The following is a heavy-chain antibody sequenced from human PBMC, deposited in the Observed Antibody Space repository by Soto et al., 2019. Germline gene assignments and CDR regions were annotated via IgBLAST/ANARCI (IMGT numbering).Heavy chain of an antibody. Sequence: SETLSLTCAVYGGSFSGYYWSWIRQPPGKGLEWIGEINHSGSTNYNPSLKSRVTISVDTSKNQFSLKLSSVTAADTAVYYCARVNIVVVPAADKGGWFDPWGQGTLVTV. CDR2: INHSGST. D-gene: IGHD2-2*01. V-gene: IGHV4-34*01. CDR3: ARVNIVVVPAADKGGWFDP. J-gene: IGHJ5*02. CDR1: GGSFSGYY.